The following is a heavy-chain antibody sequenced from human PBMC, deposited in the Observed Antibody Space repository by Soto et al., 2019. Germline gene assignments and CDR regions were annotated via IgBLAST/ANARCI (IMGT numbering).Heavy chain of an antibody. D-gene: IGHD6-13*01. V-gene: IGHV4-59*01. J-gene: IGHJ5*02. Sequence: SETLSLTCTVSGGSIRSYYWTWIRQPPGKGLEWIGYIYNSGSPNYNPSLRSRVTMSLDTSKNQFSLKLTSVTAADTAVYYCARDIRAAAYNWFDPWGQGILVTVSS. CDR3: ARDIRAAAYNWFDP. CDR1: GGSIRSYY. CDR2: IYNSGSP.